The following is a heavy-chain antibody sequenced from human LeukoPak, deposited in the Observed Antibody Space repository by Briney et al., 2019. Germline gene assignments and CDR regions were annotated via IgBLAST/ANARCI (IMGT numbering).Heavy chain of an antibody. J-gene: IGHJ3*02. CDR1: GFTFSTYW. V-gene: IGHV3-7*01. CDR2: IKQDGSEK. CDR3: ARGYSYDAFDI. D-gene: IGHD5-18*01. Sequence: GGSLRLSCAASGFTFSTYWMSWVRQAPGKGLEWVAKIKQDGSEKYYVDSVKGRFTISRDNAKNSLYLQMNSLRAEDTAVYYCARGYSYDAFDIWGQGTMVTVSS.